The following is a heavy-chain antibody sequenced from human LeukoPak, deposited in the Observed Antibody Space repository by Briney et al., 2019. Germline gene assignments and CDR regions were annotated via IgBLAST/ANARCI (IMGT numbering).Heavy chain of an antibody. CDR1: GFNFNNYA. V-gene: IGHV3-23*01. Sequence: GGSLRLSCAASGFNFNNYAMSWVRQAPGKGLEWVSHIVASSGATFYADSVKGRFTISRDHSKNTLYLQMNSLRAEDTAVYYCAKGAYDYIEIAYFDYWGQGSLVTVSS. J-gene: IGHJ4*02. CDR2: IVASSGAT. D-gene: IGHD5-12*01. CDR3: AKGAYDYIEIAYFDY.